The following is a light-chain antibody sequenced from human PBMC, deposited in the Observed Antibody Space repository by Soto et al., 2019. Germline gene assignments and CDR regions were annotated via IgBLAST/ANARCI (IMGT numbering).Light chain of an antibody. Sequence: AIQMTQSPSSLSASPGDRVTITCRASQGISNDLGWYQEKQGQAPKLLIYAASTLQSGVPARFSGSGSGTDFTLTIRSLQPEDFATDYCLQDYNYPWTFGQGTKVEI. J-gene: IGKJ1*01. CDR2: AAS. CDR3: LQDYNYPWT. V-gene: IGKV1-6*01. CDR1: QGISND.